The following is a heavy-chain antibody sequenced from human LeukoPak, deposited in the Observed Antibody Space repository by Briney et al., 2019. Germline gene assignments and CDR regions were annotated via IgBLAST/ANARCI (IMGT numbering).Heavy chain of an antibody. CDR1: GFTFRNYF. CDR3: ATYLQRVCTDGVCTDY. CDR2: ISRDSNEI. Sequence: GGSLRLSCTASGFTFRNYFMKWVRQTPGKRLEWVSGISRDSNEIRYADSVRGRFTISRDNAKNSLFLEMNSLSAEDTGVYYCATYLQRVCTDGVCTDYWGQGTLVTVSS. V-gene: IGHV3-21*04. J-gene: IGHJ4*02. D-gene: IGHD2-8*01.